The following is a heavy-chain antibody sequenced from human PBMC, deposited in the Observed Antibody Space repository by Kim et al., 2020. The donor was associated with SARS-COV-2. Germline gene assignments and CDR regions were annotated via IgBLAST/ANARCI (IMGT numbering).Heavy chain of an antibody. V-gene: IGHV4-39*01. Sequence: SETLSLTCTVSGGSISSSGYYWGWIRQPPGKGLEWIGSVYYTGATYYDPPHKSRVTISVDTTKNQFPLKRNSGTAADTAVYYCACHFLGTSLPFLALYDIDTWGQGTLVTVYS. D-gene: IGHD2-2*02. CDR1: GGSISSSGYY. CDR3: ACHFLGTSLPFLALYDIDT. J-gene: IGHJ4*02. CDR2: VYYTGAT.